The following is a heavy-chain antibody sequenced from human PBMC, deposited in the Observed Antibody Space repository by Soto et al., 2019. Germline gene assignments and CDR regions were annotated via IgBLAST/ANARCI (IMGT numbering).Heavy chain of an antibody. Sequence: QVQLVQSGAEVKRPGASVTVSCRSSGDTFNDYYIHWVRQAPGQGLEWMGWINPNGGVTKYAQKFQGWVSMTRDTSTRTVYMQLGRLRSDDTAVYYWARESGGATATLDYYYFYMDVWGTGTTVTVSS. J-gene: IGHJ6*03. CDR2: INPNGGVT. CDR1: GDTFNDYY. V-gene: IGHV1-2*04. CDR3: ARESGGATATLDYYYFYMDV. D-gene: IGHD5-12*01.